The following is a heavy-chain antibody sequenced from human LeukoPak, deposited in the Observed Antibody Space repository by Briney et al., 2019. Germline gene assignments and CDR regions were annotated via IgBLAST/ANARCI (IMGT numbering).Heavy chain of an antibody. D-gene: IGHD6-6*01. CDR3: ARDSSSAMDV. CDR2: IYYSGST. Sequence: PSETLPLTCTVSGGSISSYYWSWIRQPPGKGLEWIGYIYYSGSTNYNPSLKSRVTMSVDTSKNQFSLKLSSVTAADTAVYYCARDSSSAMDVWGKGTTVTVSS. CDR1: GGSISSYY. J-gene: IGHJ6*03. V-gene: IGHV4-59*01.